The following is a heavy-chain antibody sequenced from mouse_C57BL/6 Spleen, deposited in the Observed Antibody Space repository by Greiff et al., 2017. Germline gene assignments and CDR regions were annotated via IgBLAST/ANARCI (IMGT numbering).Heavy chain of an antibody. Sequence: QVQLQQPGAELVMPGASVKLSCKASGYTFTSYWMHWVKQRPGQGLEWIGEIVPSDSYTNYNQKFKGKSTLTVDKSSSTAYMQLSSLTSEDSAVXYCARSGGYDGYQDWYFDVWGTGTTVTVSS. CDR1: GYTFTSYW. D-gene: IGHD2-3*01. V-gene: IGHV1-69*01. CDR3: ARSGGYDGYQDWYFDV. J-gene: IGHJ1*03. CDR2: IVPSDSYT.